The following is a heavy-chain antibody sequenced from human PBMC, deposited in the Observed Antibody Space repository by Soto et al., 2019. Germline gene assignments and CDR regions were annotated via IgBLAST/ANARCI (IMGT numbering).Heavy chain of an antibody. Sequence: GGSLRLSCAASGFVFNDHDMHWVRQVPGKGLEWVSEIGVAGDTYYPDSVKGRFTISRENARKTLYLQMTSLRVGDTATYYCVRDRYYGSGSLFENWGQGTPVTVSS. CDR1: GFVFNDHD. D-gene: IGHD3-10*01. CDR3: VRDRYYGSGSLFEN. J-gene: IGHJ4*02. V-gene: IGHV3-13*01. CDR2: IGVAGDT.